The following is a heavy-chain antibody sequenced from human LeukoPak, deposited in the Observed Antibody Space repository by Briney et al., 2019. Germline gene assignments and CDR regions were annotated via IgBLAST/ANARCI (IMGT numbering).Heavy chain of an antibody. V-gene: IGHV3-30*04. D-gene: IGHD5-18*01. CDR2: VSSDGSHE. J-gene: IGHJ4*02. CDR3: ARVLRRVQLWLPLLDY. Sequence: GGSLRLSCSASGFTFSSYTMHWVRQAPGKGLEWVAVVSSDGSHEYYADSVRGRFIISRDNSKNTLYLQMNSLTTEDTAVYFCARVLRRVQLWLPLLDYWGQGTLVTVSS. CDR1: GFTFSSYT.